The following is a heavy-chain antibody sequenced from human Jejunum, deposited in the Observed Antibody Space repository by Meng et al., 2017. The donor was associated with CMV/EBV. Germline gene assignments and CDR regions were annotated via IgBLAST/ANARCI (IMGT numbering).Heavy chain of an antibody. CDR1: GFTFSSYA. D-gene: IGHD3-16*01. V-gene: IGHV3-30*14. CDR3: ARDGGLGAFDI. CDR2: ISYDGSNK. J-gene: IGHJ3*02. Sequence: AASGFTFSSYAMHWVRQAPGKGLEWVAVISYDGSNKYYADSVKGRFSISREHAKNSLYLQMNSLRAGDTAVYYCARDGGLGAFDIWGQGTMVTVSS.